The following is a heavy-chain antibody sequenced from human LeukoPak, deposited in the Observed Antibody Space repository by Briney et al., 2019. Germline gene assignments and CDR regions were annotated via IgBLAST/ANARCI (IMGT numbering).Heavy chain of an antibody. CDR2: VHLDGRT. V-gene: IGHV4-4*02. Sequence: SETLSLTRGVSGGSITTTNWWTWVRQPPGKGLEWIGEVHLDGRTNYNPSLESRLAISVDLSENHISLRPTSVTAADTAVYYCAREGGFYRPLDYSGQGTLVTVSS. J-gene: IGHJ4*02. D-gene: IGHD3-3*01. CDR1: GGSITTTNW. CDR3: AREGGFYRPLDY.